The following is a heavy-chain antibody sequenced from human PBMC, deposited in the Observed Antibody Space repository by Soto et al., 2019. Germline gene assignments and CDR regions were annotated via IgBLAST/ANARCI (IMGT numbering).Heavy chain of an antibody. J-gene: IGHJ4*02. V-gene: IGHV3-66*01. CDR3: ARVRPYCSGGSCYSWDY. D-gene: IGHD2-15*01. CDR1: GFTVSSNY. Sequence: EVQLVESGGGLVQPGGSLRLSCAASGFTVSSNYMSWVRQAPGKGLEWVSVIYSGGSTYYADSVKGRFTISRDNSKNTXYLQMNSMRAEDTAVYYCARVRPYCSGGSCYSWDYWGQGTLVTVSS. CDR2: IYSGGST.